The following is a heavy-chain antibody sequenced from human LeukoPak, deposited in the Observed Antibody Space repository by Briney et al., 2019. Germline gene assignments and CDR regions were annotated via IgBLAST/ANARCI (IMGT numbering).Heavy chain of an antibody. Sequence: SETLSLTCTVSGGSISSYYWSWIRQPAGKGLEWIGRVHISGSTNYNPSLKSRVTMSVDTSKNQLSLKLSSVTAADTAVYYCARDQTAYVPPYYYMDVWGKGTTVTVSS. CDR1: GGSISSYY. CDR3: ARDQTAYVPPYYYMDV. V-gene: IGHV4-4*07. CDR2: VHISGST. D-gene: IGHD2-21*01. J-gene: IGHJ6*03.